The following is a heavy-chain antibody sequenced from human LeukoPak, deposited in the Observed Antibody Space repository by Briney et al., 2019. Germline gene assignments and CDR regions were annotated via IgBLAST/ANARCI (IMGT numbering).Heavy chain of an antibody. V-gene: IGHV1-18*04. CDR3: ARVPPSAHQVFSSDY. J-gene: IGHJ4*02. CDR1: GYTFTNYG. CDR2: ISANNGGT. Sequence: ASVMVSFTASGYTFTNYGISWVRQAPGQGLEWMSWISANNGGTRYAQNFQGRVTMTTDTATTTAYMELRSLRSDDTAVYYCARVPPSAHQVFSSDYWGQGTQVIVSS. D-gene: IGHD1-14*01.